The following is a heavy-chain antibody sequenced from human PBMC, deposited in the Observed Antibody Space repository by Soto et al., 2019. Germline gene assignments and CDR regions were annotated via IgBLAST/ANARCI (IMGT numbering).Heavy chain of an antibody. CDR2: ISSDGSST. Sequence: EVQLVESGGGLVQPGGSLRLSCAASGFTFSSYWMHWVRQAPGKGLVWVSRISSDGSSTGYADPVKGRFTISISKDNAKNTLFLQMNSLRAEDTTVYYCVSSRLACSGGRRVVEYFQNWGQGTLVTVSS. D-gene: IGHD2-15*01. J-gene: IGHJ1*01. CDR1: GFTFSSYW. CDR3: VSSRLACSGGRRVVEYFQN. V-gene: IGHV3-74*01.